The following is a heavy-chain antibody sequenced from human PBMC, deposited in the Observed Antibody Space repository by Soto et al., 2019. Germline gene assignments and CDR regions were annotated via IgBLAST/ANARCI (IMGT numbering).Heavy chain of an antibody. V-gene: IGHV5-51*01. CDR1: GNTFTSYW. CDR2: IYPSDSDT. Sequence: XESLKISCQGSGNTFTSYWIGWVRQMPGKGLEWMGIIYPSDSDTRYSPSFQGQVTMSVDKSISTAYLQWSSLKASDTATYYCARIIYSSTWEEYFQHWGQGTLVTVPS. D-gene: IGHD6-13*01. CDR3: ARIIYSSTWEEYFQH. J-gene: IGHJ1*01.